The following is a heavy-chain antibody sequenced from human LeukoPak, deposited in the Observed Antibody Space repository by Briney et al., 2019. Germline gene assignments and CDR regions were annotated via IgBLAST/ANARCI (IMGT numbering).Heavy chain of an antibody. J-gene: IGHJ4*02. Sequence: ASVKVSCKASGYTFTSSEINWVSQATGQGLEWMGWMNPNSGNTGYAQKFQSRVTMTRDTSISTAYMELSSLRSEGTAVYYCARAVAANDYWGQGTLVTVSS. V-gene: IGHV1-8*01. CDR1: GYTFTSSE. CDR3: ARAVAANDY. D-gene: IGHD2-15*01. CDR2: MNPNSGNT.